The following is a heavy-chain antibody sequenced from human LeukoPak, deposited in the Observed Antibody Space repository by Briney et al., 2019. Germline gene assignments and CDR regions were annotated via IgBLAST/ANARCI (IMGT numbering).Heavy chain of an antibody. D-gene: IGHD5-24*01. CDR3: ARGTERWQTIPLPDAFDI. V-gene: IGHV4-39*07. J-gene: IGHJ3*02. CDR2: IYYHENT. Sequence: MTSETLSLTCTVSGGSISSSSDYWGWIRQAPGKGLEWIGSIYYHENTYYNSSLKSRVTISVDTSKNQFSLKLSSVTAADTAVYYCARGTERWQTIPLPDAFDIWGQGTMVTVSS. CDR1: GGSISSSSDY.